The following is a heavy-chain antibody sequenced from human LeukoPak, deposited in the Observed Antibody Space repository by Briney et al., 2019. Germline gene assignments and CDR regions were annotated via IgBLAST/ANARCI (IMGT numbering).Heavy chain of an antibody. V-gene: IGHV3-20*04. CDR3: TGGGWSTDAFDI. D-gene: IGHD6-19*01. J-gene: IGHJ3*02. CDR2: INWNGGTT. CDR1: GFTFEGYG. Sequence: RSGGSLRLSCAASGFTFEGYGMNWVRQAPGKGLEWVSYINWNGGTTDYADSVKGRFTISRDNAMSSLYLQMNSLRAEDTAVYYCTGGGWSTDAFDIWGQGTMVTVSS.